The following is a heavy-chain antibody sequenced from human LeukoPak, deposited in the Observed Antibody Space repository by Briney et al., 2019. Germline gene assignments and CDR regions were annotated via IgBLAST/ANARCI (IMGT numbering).Heavy chain of an antibody. CDR2: ISYDGSNK. CDR3: ARDRSYGDYVWDFDY. V-gene: IGHV3-30*04. D-gene: IGHD4-17*01. Sequence: GGSLRLSCAASGFTLSSYAMHWVRQAPGKGLEWVAVISYDGSNKYYTDSVKGRFTISRDNSKNTLYLQMNSLRAEDTAVYYCARDRSYGDYVWDFDYWGQGTLVTVSS. CDR1: GFTLSSYA. J-gene: IGHJ4*02.